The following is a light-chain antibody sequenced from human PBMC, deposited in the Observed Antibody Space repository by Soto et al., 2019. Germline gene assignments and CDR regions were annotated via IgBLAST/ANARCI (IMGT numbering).Light chain of an antibody. CDR2: GAS. CDR3: HQYNSWPRGT. Sequence: AIQMTQSPSSLSASVGDRVTITCRASQDIRKDLGWYQQKPGKAPKSLVYGASTLQSGVPSRFSGSGSGTDFTLTISSLQPEDFAVYYCHQYNSWPRGTFGPGTKVEIK. V-gene: IGKV1-6*01. CDR1: QDIRKD. J-gene: IGKJ3*01.